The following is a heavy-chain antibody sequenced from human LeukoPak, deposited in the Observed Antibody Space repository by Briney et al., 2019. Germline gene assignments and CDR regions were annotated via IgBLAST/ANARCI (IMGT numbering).Heavy chain of an antibody. CDR2: IYHSGST. J-gene: IGHJ5*02. D-gene: IGHD6-13*01. CDR3: ASHPRVPAASTVWFDP. CDR1: GGSISSGGYY. V-gene: IGHV4-30-2*01. Sequence: SETLSLTCTVSGGSISSGGYYWSWIRQPPGKGLEWIGYIYHSGSTYYNPSLKSRVTISVDRSKNQFSLKLSSVTAADTAVYYCASHPRVPAASTVWFDPWGQGTLVTVSS.